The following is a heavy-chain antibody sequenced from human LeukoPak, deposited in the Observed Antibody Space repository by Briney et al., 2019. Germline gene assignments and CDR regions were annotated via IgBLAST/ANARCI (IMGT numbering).Heavy chain of an antibody. J-gene: IGHJ4*02. Sequence: GESLKISCKASGYTFTSYWIGWVRQMPGKGLEWMGIIYPGDSKTKYRPSFQGQVTISVDKSISTAYLQWSSLKASDTAIYYCARIEGSTFDYWGQGTLVTVSS. CDR1: GYTFTSYW. V-gene: IGHV5-51*01. CDR3: ARIEGSTFDY. CDR2: IYPGDSKT.